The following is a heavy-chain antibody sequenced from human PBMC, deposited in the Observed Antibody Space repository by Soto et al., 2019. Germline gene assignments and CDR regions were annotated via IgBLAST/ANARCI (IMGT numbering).Heavy chain of an antibody. CDR1: GGTFSSSA. CDR3: AGLGNHGSTYYYGMDV. J-gene: IGHJ6*02. V-gene: IGHV1-69*12. CDR2: IIPIFGTA. Sequence: QVQLVQSGAEVKKPGSSVKVSCKASGGTFSSSAISWVRQAPGQGLEWMGGIIPIFGTANYAQKFQGRVTITADESTSPSYMELSSLRSEDTAVYYCAGLGNHGSTYYYGMDVWGQGTTVTVSS. D-gene: IGHD6-13*01.